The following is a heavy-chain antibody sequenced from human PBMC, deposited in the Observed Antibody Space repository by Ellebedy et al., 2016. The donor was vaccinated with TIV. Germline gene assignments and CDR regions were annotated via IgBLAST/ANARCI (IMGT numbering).Heavy chain of an antibody. CDR2: INAGNGNT. CDR3: ARVHQLLKRSNGYYGMDV. Sequence: ASVKVSCXASGYTFTSYAMHWVRQAPGQRLEWMGWINAGNGNTKYSQKFQGRVTMTTDTSTSTAYMELRSLRSDDTAVYYCARVHQLLKRSNGYYGMDVWGQGTTVTVSS. V-gene: IGHV1-3*01. D-gene: IGHD2-2*01. J-gene: IGHJ6*02. CDR1: GYTFTSYA.